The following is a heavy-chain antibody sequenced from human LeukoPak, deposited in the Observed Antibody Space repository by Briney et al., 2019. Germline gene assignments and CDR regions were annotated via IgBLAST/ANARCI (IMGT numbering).Heavy chain of an antibody. D-gene: IGHD3-10*01. Sequence: GGSLRLSCAASGFTFSSYWMHWVRQAPGKGLVWVSRINSDGSSTSYADSVKGRFTISRDNAKNTLYLQMNSLRAEDTAVYYCAKDKRMVRGVLYWGQGTLVTVSS. CDR2: INSDGSST. V-gene: IGHV3-74*01. CDR1: GFTFSSYW. J-gene: IGHJ4*02. CDR3: AKDKRMVRGVLY.